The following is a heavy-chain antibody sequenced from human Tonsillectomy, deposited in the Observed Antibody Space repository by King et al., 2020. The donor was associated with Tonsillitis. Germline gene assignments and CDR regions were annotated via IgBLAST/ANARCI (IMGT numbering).Heavy chain of an antibody. CDR1: GYSFTSYW. V-gene: IGHV5-10-1*03. CDR3: AVPQHSIAAAGASYYYYAMDV. J-gene: IGHJ6*02. D-gene: IGHD6-13*01. Sequence: QLVQSGAEVKKPGESLRISCKGSGYSFTSYWISWVRQMPGKGLEWMGRIDPSDSYTNYSPSFQGHVTISADKSISTAYLQWSSLKASDTAMYYCAVPQHSIAAAGASYYYYAMDVWPRDHGHRLL. CDR2: IDPSDSYT.